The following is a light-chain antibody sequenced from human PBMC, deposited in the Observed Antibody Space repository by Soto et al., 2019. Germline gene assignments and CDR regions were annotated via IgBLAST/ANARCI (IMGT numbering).Light chain of an antibody. J-gene: IGLJ2*01. CDR3: ETWDSNTRV. Sequence: QPVLTQSSSASASLGSSVKLTCTLSSGHSSYIIAWHQQQPGKAPRYLMKLEGSGSYNKGSGVPDRCSGSSSGADRYLTSSNLQFEDEADYYCETWDSNTRVFGGGTKLTVL. CDR2: LEGSGSY. CDR1: SGHSSYI. V-gene: IGLV4-60*02.